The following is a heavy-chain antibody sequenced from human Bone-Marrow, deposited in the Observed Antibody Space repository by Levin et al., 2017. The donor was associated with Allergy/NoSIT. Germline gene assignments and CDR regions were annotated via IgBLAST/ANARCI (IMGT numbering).Heavy chain of an antibody. D-gene: IGHD3-10*01. CDR3: AHIPVYGSGSYSFDY. CDR2: IYWDDDK. V-gene: IGHV2-5*02. CDR1: GFSLNTGGVG. J-gene: IGHJ4*02. Sequence: SGPTLVKPTQTLTLTCTFSGFSLNTGGVGVVWIRQPPGKALEWLALIYWDDDKRYSPSLKNRLTITKGTSGNQVVLTMTNMDPVDTASYYCAHIPVYGSGSYSFDYWGPGTLVTVSP.